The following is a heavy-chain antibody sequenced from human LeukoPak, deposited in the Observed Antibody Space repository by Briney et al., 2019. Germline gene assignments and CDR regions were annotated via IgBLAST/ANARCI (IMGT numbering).Heavy chain of an antibody. D-gene: IGHD2-2*01. CDR2: ITGSGGNT. CDR1: GFTFSGYA. J-gene: IGHJ4*02. CDR3: ARARYQLLTYFFDY. Sequence: PGGSLRLSCAASGFTFSGYAMSWVRQAPGKGLEWVSTITGSGGNTYYADSVKGRFTISRDNSKNTLYLQMNSLRAEDTAVYYCARARYQLLTYFFDYWGQGTLVTVSS. V-gene: IGHV3-23*01.